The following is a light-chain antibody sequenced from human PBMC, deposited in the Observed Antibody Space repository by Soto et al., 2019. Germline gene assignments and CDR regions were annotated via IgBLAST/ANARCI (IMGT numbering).Light chain of an antibody. CDR1: SSDVGGYNY. CDR2: EVS. Sequence: QSVLTQPASVSGSPGQSITIYCTGTSSDVGGYNYVSWYQQHPGNAPKLMISEVSNRPSGVSNRFSGSKSGNTASLTISGLQAEDEADYYCSSYTSNNTVIFGGGTKLTV. CDR3: SSYTSNNTVI. J-gene: IGLJ2*01. V-gene: IGLV2-14*01.